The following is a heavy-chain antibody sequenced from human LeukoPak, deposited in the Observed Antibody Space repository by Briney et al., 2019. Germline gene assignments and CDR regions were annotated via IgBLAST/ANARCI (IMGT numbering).Heavy chain of an antibody. CDR2: IYYSGST. V-gene: IGHV4-31*03. D-gene: IGHD3-22*01. J-gene: IGHJ4*02. CDR3: ARSHTYYYDSSGYYFFDY. CDR1: GVSISSGGYY. Sequence: PSETLSLTCTVSGVSISSGGYYWSWIRQHPGKGLEWIGYIYYSGSTYYNPSLKSRVTISVDTSKNQFSLKLSSVTAADTAVYYCARSHTYYYDSSGYYFFDYWGQGTLVTVSS.